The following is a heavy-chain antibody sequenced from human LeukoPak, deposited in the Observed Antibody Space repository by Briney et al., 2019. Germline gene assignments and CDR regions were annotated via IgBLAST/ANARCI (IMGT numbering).Heavy chain of an antibody. CDR1: GYTLTELS. J-gene: IGHJ4*02. CDR2: FDPEDGET. D-gene: IGHD6-19*01. Sequence: ASVKVSCKVSGYTLTELSMHWVRQAPGKGLEWMGGFDPEDGETIYAQKFQGRVTMTEDTSTDTAYMELSSLRSEDTAEYYCATAIAVAGTSGYYFDYWGQGTLVTVSS. V-gene: IGHV1-24*01. CDR3: ATAIAVAGTSGYYFDY.